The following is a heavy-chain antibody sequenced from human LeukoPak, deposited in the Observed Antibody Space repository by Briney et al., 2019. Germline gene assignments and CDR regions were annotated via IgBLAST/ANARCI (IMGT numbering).Heavy chain of an antibody. J-gene: IGHJ4*02. Sequence: GGSLRLSCAASGFTFSSYAMSWVRQAPGKGPEWVSAISGSGGSTYYADSVKGRFTISRDNSKNTLCLQMNSLRAEDTAVYYCAKAPRYSNNFDYWGQGTLVTVSS. CDR1: GFTFSSYA. D-gene: IGHD4-11*01. CDR2: ISGSGGST. CDR3: AKAPRYSNNFDY. V-gene: IGHV3-23*01.